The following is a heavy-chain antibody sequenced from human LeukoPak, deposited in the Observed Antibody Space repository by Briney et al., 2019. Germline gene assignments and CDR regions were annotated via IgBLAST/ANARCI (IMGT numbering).Heavy chain of an antibody. D-gene: IGHD6-19*01. J-gene: IGHJ4*02. V-gene: IGHV3-7*01. CDR1: GFTFSSYW. CDR2: IKQDGSEK. CDR3: AREALGAVAGTLGY. Sequence: GGSLRLSCAASGFTFSSYWMSWVRQAPGKGLEWVANIKQDGSEKYYVDSVKGRFTISRDNAKNSLYLQMNSLRAEDTAVYYCAREALGAVAGTLGYWGQGTLVTVSS.